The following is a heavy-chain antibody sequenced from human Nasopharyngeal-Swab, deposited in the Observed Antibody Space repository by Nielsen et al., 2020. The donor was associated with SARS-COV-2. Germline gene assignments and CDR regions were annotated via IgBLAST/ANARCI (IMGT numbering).Heavy chain of an antibody. V-gene: IGHV3-23*01. CDR3: ARVLDGYNGFDY. Sequence: GGSLRLSCAASGFTFSSYAMSWVRQAPGKGLEWVSAISGSGGSTYYADSVKGRFTISRDNSKNTLYLQMNSLRAEDTAVYYCARVLDGYNGFDYWGQGTLVTVSS. D-gene: IGHD5-24*01. CDR2: ISGSGGST. J-gene: IGHJ4*02. CDR1: GFTFSSYA.